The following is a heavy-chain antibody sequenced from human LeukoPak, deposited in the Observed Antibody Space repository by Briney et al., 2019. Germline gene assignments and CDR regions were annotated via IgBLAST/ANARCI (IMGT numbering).Heavy chain of an antibody. CDR1: GVSFSGYY. D-gene: IGHD3-16*02. J-gene: IGHJ3*02. Sequence: PSETLSLTCAVYGVSFSGYYWSWIRQPPGKGLEWIGEINHSGSTNYNPSLKSRVTMSVDTSKNQFSLKLSSVTAADTAVYYCARSNYVWGSYRPRQSDAFDIWGQGTMVTVSS. CDR2: INHSGST. V-gene: IGHV4-34*01. CDR3: ARSNYVWGSYRPRQSDAFDI.